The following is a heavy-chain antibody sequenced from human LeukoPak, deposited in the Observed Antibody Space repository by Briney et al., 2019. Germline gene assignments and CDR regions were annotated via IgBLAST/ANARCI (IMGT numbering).Heavy chain of an antibody. CDR1: GGSINNYY. V-gene: IGHV4-4*08. D-gene: IGHD5-24*01. CDR3: AREMATIKYSYYYYGMDV. Sequence: SETLSLTCTVSGGSINNYYWNWIRQTPGKGLEWIGFMHSSGGSTNYNPSLRSRVTISVDTSKNQFSLKLSSVTAADTAVYYCAREMATIKYSYYYYGMDVWGQGTTVTVSS. CDR2: MHSSGGST. J-gene: IGHJ6*02.